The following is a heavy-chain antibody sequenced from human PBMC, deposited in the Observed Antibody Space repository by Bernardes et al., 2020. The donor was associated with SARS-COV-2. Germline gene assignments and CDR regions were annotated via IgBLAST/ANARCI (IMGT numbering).Heavy chain of an antibody. D-gene: IGHD2-2*01. Sequence: GGSLRPSCTASGFTFSNYVMSCVRQAPGKGLEWISTFVTLGGDTYSADSVKGRFAISRDNSKNTVYLQMSNLRADDTATYFCSTLRPPTTSSRFDHWGQGTLVTVSS. J-gene: IGHJ4*02. CDR2: FVTLGGDT. CDR3: STLRPPTTSSRFDH. V-gene: IGHV3-23*01. CDR1: GFTFSNYV.